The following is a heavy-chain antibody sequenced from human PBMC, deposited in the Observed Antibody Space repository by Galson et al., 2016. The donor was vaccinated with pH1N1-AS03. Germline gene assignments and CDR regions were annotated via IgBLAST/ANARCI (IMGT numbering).Heavy chain of an antibody. J-gene: IGHJ3*02. D-gene: IGHD2-15*01. CDR1: GFTFSHYS. CDR3: AKDSNEYCSGGNCLAFDI. CDR2: ISGSSSYI. Sequence: SLRLSCAASGFTFSHYSMSWVRQAPGKGLEWVSSISGSSSYIYYADSVKGRFTISRYNANNSVYLQMNSLRAEDTAVYYCAKDSNEYCSGGNCLAFDIWGQGTVVAVSS. V-gene: IGHV3-21*01.